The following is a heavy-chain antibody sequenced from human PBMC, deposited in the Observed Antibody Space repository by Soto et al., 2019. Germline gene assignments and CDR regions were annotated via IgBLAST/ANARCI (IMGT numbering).Heavy chain of an antibody. CDR2: IVVGSGNT. D-gene: IGHD2-2*01. CDR1: GFTFTSSA. J-gene: IGHJ6*02. CDR3: AAADLEDIVVVPAAAYYYYRMDV. Sequence: SVQVSCKASGFTFTSSAVQWVRQARGQRLEWIGWIVVGSGNTNYARKFQERVAITRDMSTSTAYMELSSLRSEDTAVYYCAAADLEDIVVVPAAAYYYYRMDVWGQGTTVPVSS. V-gene: IGHV1-58*01.